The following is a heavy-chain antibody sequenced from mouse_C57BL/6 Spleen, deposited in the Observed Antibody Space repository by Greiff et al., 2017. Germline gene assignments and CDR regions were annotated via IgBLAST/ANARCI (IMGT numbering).Heavy chain of an antibody. V-gene: IGHV1-64*01. D-gene: IGHD2-4*01. CDR1: GYTFTSYW. J-gene: IGHJ2*01. CDR3: ARIREKRDYDDEYYFDY. Sequence: QVQLQQPGAELVKPGASVKLSCKASGYTFTSYWMHWVKQRPGQGLEWIGMIHPNSGSTNYNEKFKSKATLPVDKSSSTAYMQLSSLTSEDSAVXYCARIREKRDYDDEYYFDYWGKGTTLTVSS. CDR2: IHPNSGST.